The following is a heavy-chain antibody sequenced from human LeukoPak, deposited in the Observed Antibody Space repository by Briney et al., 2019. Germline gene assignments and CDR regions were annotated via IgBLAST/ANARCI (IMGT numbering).Heavy chain of an antibody. CDR2: IKQDGSEK. J-gene: IGHJ6*03. D-gene: IGHD6-13*01. CDR1: GFTFSSYW. CDR3: ATSSSWYYYYMDV. V-gene: IGHV3-7*01. Sequence: GGSLRLSCAASGFTFSSYWMSWVRQAPGKGLEWVANIKQDGSEKYYVDSVKGRLTISRDNAKNSLYLQMNSLRAEDTAVYYCATSSSWYYYYMDVWGKGTTVTVSS.